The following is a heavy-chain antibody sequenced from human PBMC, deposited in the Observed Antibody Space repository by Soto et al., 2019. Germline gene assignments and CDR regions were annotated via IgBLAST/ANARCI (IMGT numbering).Heavy chain of an antibody. V-gene: IGHV4-34*01. CDR3: ARGYGRSFDY. J-gene: IGHJ4*02. CDR2: INHSGST. Sequence: SETLSLTCAVYGGSFSGYYWNWIRQPPGKGLEWIGEINHSGSTNYNPSLKSRVTISVDTSKNQFSLKLSSVTAADTAVYYCARGYGRSFDYWGQGTLVTVSS. D-gene: IGHD3-10*01. CDR1: GGSFSGYY.